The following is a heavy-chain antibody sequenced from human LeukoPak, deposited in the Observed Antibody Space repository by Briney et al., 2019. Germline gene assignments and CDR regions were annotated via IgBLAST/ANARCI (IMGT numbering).Heavy chain of an antibody. CDR3: ARKKGYSFGFDYYYMDV. D-gene: IGHD5-18*01. V-gene: IGHV4-38-2*02. J-gene: IGHJ6*03. CDR2: MYHSGAT. Sequence: PSETLSLTCTVSGSSISSAHYWGWIRQSPGKGLEWIGSMYHSGATYYNPSLKSRVTISGDTSKNQFSLTLTSVTAADTAVYYCARKKGYSFGFDYYYMDVWGKGTTVTVSS. CDR1: GSSISSAHY.